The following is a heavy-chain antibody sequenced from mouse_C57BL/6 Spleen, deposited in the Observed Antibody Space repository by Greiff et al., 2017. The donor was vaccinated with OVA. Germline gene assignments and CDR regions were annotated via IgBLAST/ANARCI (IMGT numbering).Heavy chain of an antibody. J-gene: IGHJ4*01. CDR1: GFSLTSYG. CDR2: IWSGGST. D-gene: IGHD4-1*01. Sequence: VQLQQSGPGLVQPSQSLSITCTVSGFSLTSYGVHWVRQSPGKGLEWLGVIWSGGSTDYNAAFISRLSISKDNSTSQVFFKMNSLQADDTAIYYCARKLDYYAMDYWGQGTSVTVSS. V-gene: IGHV2-2*01. CDR3: ARKLDYYAMDY.